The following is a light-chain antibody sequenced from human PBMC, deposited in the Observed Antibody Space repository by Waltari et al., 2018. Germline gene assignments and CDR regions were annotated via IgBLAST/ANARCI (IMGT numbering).Light chain of an antibody. V-gene: IGLV2-14*03. CDR2: DVS. CDR3: SSYISSSTLEV. J-gene: IGLJ3*02. CDR1: SSDVGGYNY. Sequence: QSALTQPASVSGSPGQSITISCTGTSSDVGGYNYVSWYQQHPGKAPKLMIFDVSNRPSGVSNRFSGSKSGNTASLTISGLQAEDEADYYCSSYISSSTLEVFGGGTRLTGL.